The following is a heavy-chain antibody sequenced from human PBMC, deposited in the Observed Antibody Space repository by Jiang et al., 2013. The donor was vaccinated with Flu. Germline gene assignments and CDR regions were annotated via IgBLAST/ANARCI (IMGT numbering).Heavy chain of an antibody. CDR1: GFPFSAYS. Sequence: VQLVESGGGLVQPGGSLRLSCAASGFPFSAYSMNWVRQAPGKGLEWVSYISSSSTTIYYVDSVKGRFTISRDDAKNSLYLQMDSLRADDTAVYFCTGEGSGYCSGGTCIIDKFHFWGQGTLVTVSS. J-gene: IGHJ4*02. CDR2: ISSSSTTI. CDR3: TGEGSGYCSGGTCIIDKFHF. V-gene: IGHV3-48*01. D-gene: IGHD2-15*01.